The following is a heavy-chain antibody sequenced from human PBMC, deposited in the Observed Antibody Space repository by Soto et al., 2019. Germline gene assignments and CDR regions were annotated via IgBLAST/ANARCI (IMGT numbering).Heavy chain of an antibody. J-gene: IGHJ3*02. CDR3: AGYTMIVPGDAFDI. CDR2: IYYSGST. CDR1: GGSISSGDYY. D-gene: IGHD3-22*01. V-gene: IGHV4-30-4*01. Sequence: QVQLQESGPGLVKPSQTLSLTCTVSGGSISSGDYYWSWIRQPPGKGLEGIGYIYYSGSTYYNPSLKSQVTISVDTSKNQVSLKLSSVTAADTAVYYCAGYTMIVPGDAFDIWGQGTMVTVSS.